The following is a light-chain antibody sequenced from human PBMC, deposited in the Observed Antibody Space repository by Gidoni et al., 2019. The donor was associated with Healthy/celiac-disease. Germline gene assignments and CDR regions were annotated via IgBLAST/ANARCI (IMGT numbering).Light chain of an antibody. CDR3: LQADSFPLT. CDR1: QSIGGW. J-gene: IGKJ5*01. V-gene: IGKV1-12*01. Sequence: EIQMTQSPSSVSVSGGESVTISCRASQSIGGWLAWYQQRPGHASNLLINSASILHRGVPSRFSGTGSGTHFTLTISSLQPEDFATYFCLQADSFPLTFGQXTQLEIK. CDR2: SAS.